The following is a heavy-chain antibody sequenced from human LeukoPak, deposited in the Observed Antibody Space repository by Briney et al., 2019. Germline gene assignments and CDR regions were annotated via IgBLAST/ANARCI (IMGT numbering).Heavy chain of an antibody. CDR2: IYYSGST. CDR1: GGSISSYY. CDR3: ARVGDGYNVDH. Sequence: SETLSLTCTVSGGSISSYYWSWIRQPSGKGLEWIGYIYYSGSTNYNPSLKSRVTISVDTSKNQFSLKLSSVTAADTAVYYCARVGDGYNVDHWGQGTLVTVSS. D-gene: IGHD5-24*01. V-gene: IGHV4-59*01. J-gene: IGHJ4*02.